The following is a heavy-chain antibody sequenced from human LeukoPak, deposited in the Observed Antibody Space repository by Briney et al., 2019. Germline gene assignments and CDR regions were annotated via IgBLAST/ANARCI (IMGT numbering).Heavy chain of an antibody. D-gene: IGHD6-19*01. V-gene: IGHV3-21*01. Sequence: GGSLRLSCAASGFTFSTYSMNWLRLAPGKGLEWVSSISPDSNYKYYVDSVKGRFTISRDNAKSSLYLQMNSLRAEDTAVYYCAREKGWPSFDYWGQGTLVTVSS. J-gene: IGHJ4*02. CDR3: AREKGWPSFDY. CDR2: ISPDSNYK. CDR1: GFTFSTYS.